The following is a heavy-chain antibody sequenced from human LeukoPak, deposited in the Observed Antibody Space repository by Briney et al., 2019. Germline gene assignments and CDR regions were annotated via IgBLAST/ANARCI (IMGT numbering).Heavy chain of an antibody. V-gene: IGHV1-18*01. Sequence: ASVKVSCKASGYTFTSYGISWVRQAPGQGLEWMGWISAYNGNTNYARKLQGRVTMTTDTSTSTAYMELRSLRSDDTAVYYCARDMITFGGVTLRIWGQGTMVTVSS. D-gene: IGHD3-16*01. CDR3: ARDMITFGGVTLRI. CDR1: GYTFTSYG. J-gene: IGHJ3*02. CDR2: ISAYNGNT.